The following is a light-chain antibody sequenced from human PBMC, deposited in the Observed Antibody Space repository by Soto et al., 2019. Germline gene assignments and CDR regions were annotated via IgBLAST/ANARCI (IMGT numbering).Light chain of an antibody. CDR3: QQDNNWLRT. Sequence: EIVMTQSPATLSVSPGERATLSCRASQSVSSNLAWYQQKPGQAPRLLIYGASTRATGIPARFSGSGSGTDFTLTIISLQSEYFSVYDCQQDNNWLRTVGQGTKLKIK. CDR1: QSVSSN. J-gene: IGKJ2*01. CDR2: GAS. V-gene: IGKV3-15*01.